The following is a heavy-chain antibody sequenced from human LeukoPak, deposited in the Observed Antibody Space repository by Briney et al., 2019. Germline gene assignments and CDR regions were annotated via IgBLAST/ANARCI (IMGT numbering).Heavy chain of an antibody. D-gene: IGHD5-24*01. CDR2: IFYSGTA. CDR3: ARSGDAYTPNY. CDR1: VDSMRSYY. V-gene: IGHV4-59*01. Sequence: PSETLSLTCTVSVDSMRSYYWSWIRQSPGKGLEWIGYIFYSGTATYNPSLQSRVTFAIDTSKNQFSLRLTSVTAADTAVYYCARSGDAYTPNYWGQGTLVTVSS. J-gene: IGHJ4*02.